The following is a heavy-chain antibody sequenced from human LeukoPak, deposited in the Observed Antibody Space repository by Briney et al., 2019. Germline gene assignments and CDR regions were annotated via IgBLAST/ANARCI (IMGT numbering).Heavy chain of an antibody. D-gene: IGHD1-1*01. Sequence: GRSLRLSCAASGFTFSSHGMHWVRQAPGKGLEWVALIWYDGSNKEYADSVKGRFTISRDNSKNTLYPQMDSLRDEDTAVYYCARDQGTSTTAPKRKGRFDPWGQGTLVTVSS. CDR2: IWYDGSNK. V-gene: IGHV3-33*01. J-gene: IGHJ5*02. CDR1: GFTFSSHG. CDR3: ARDQGTSTTAPKRKGRFDP.